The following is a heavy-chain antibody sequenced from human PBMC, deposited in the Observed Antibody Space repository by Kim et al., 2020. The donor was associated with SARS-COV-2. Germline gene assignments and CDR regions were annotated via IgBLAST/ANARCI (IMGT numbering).Heavy chain of an antibody. CDR2: ISWNSGSI. CDR3: AKDKQWLVRYPSADY. D-gene: IGHD6-19*01. J-gene: IGHJ4*02. Sequence: GGSLRLFCAASGFTFDDYAMHWVRQAPGKGLEWVSGISWNSGSIGYADSVKGRFTISRDNAKNSLYLQMNSLRAEDTALYYCAKDKQWLVRYPSADYWGQGTLVTVSS. V-gene: IGHV3-9*01. CDR1: GFTFDDYA.